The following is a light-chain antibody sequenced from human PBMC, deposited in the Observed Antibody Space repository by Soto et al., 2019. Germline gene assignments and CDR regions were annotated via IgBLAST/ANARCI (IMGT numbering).Light chain of an antibody. CDR1: QSIRNS. J-gene: IGKJ1*01. CDR2: GAS. CDR3: HQYGSSAWT. V-gene: IGKV3-20*01. Sequence: EIVLTQSPVTLSLSPGERATLSCWASQSIRNSLAWYQQKPGQAPRLLVYGASSRATGIPDRFSGSGSGTDFTLTISRLEPEDFAVYYCHQYGSSAWTFGQGTKVDIK.